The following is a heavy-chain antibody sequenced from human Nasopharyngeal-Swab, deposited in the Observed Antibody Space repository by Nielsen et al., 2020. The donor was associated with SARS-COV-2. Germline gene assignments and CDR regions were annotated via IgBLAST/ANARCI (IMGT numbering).Heavy chain of an antibody. Sequence: WIRQPPGKGLEWIGEINHSGSTNYNPSLKSRVTISVDTSKNQFSLKLSSVTAADTAVYYCARGKRSNYFRVSPPNWFDPWGQGTPVTVSS. D-gene: IGHD2/OR15-2a*01. J-gene: IGHJ5*02. CDR3: ARGKRSNYFRVSPPNWFDP. CDR2: INHSGST. V-gene: IGHV4-34*01.